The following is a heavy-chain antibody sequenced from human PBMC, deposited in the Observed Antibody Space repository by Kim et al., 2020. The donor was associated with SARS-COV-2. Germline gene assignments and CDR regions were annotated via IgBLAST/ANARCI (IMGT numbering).Heavy chain of an antibody. CDR3: AKGGHYDSSGYGLGAFDI. V-gene: IGHV3-23*01. J-gene: IGHJ3*02. Sequence: KGRFTISRDNSKNTLYLQMNSLRAEDTAVYYCAKGGHYDSSGYGLGAFDIWGQGTMVTVSS. D-gene: IGHD3-22*01.